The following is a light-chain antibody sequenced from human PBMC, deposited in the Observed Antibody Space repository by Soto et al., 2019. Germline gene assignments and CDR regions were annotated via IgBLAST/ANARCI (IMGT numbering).Light chain of an antibody. V-gene: IGKV2-28*01. CDR3: MQSLESLGT. Sequence: DIVMTQSPLSLPVTPGEPASISCRSSQSLLHTNGYNYLSWYLQKPGQSPQLLIYLGSHRASGVPDRFSGSGSGTDFTLIISGVEAEDVGVYYCMQSLESLGTFGQGTKVE. J-gene: IGKJ1*01. CDR1: QSLLHTNGYNY. CDR2: LGS.